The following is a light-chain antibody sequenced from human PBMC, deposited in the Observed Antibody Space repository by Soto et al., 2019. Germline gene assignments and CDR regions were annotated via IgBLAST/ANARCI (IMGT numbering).Light chain of an antibody. J-gene: IGKJ1*01. CDR3: QQYETFSGT. CDR1: QSISSW. V-gene: IGKV1-5*01. Sequence: IQMTHSPSPLSASVGDRVTITCRAIQSISSWLAWYQQKPGEAPKLLIYDASALPRGVPSRFSGSGSGTKFTLTIASLQPDDFATYYYQQYETFSGTFGPGTKVAIK. CDR2: DAS.